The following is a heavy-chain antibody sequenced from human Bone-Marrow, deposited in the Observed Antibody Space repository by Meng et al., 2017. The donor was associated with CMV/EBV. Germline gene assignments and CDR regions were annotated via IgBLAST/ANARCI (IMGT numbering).Heavy chain of an antibody. J-gene: IGHJ6*02. CDR1: GFTVSSDY. Sequence: GGSLRLSCAGSGFTVSSDYMSWVRQTPGKGLEWVSGISWNSGSIGYADSVKGRFTISRDNAKNSLYLQMNSLRAEDTALYYCAKDKSYYYYYGMEVGGQGTTVTV. CDR2: ISWNSGSI. CDR3: AKDKSYYYYYGMEV. V-gene: IGHV3-9*01.